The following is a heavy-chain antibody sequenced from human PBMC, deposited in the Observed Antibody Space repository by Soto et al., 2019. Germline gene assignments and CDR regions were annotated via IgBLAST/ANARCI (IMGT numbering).Heavy chain of an antibody. Sequence: GASVKVSCKASGFTFTSSAVQWVRQARGQRLEWIGWIVVGSGNTNYAQKFQERVTITRDMSTSTAYMELSSLRSEDTAVYYCAAIPGTSGSYLNFDYRGQGTLVTVSS. V-gene: IGHV1-58*01. CDR3: AAIPGTSGSYLNFDY. D-gene: IGHD1-26*01. CDR1: GFTFTSSA. J-gene: IGHJ4*02. CDR2: IVVGSGNT.